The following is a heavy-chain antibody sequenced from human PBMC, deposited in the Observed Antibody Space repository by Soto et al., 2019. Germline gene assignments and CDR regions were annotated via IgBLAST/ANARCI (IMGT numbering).Heavy chain of an antibody. CDR1: GFPLSIYG. J-gene: IGHJ5*02. D-gene: IGHD3-22*01. CDR2: IGRGGDT. Sequence: GGSLSLSCEVSGFPLSIYGMNLVRQSPDKGLEWVSTIGRGGDTFYADSVRGRFTISRDNSKNTLFLQMNSLRAEDTAVYYCEKGPTYFYDSSGYNCFDPWGQGTLVTVSS. V-gene: IGHV3-23*01. CDR3: EKGPTYFYDSSGYNCFDP.